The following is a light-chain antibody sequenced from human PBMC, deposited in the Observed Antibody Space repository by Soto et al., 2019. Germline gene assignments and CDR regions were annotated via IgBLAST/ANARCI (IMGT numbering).Light chain of an antibody. J-gene: IGKJ2*01. Sequence: EIVLTQSPGTLSLSPGGRATLSCRASQSVSSGYLAWYQQKPGQAPRLLIFGASRRATGIPDRFSGSGSGTDFTLTISRLEPEDFAVYYCQQYDSSPETFGQGTKLEIK. CDR2: GAS. V-gene: IGKV3-20*01. CDR3: QQYDSSPET. CDR1: QSVSSGY.